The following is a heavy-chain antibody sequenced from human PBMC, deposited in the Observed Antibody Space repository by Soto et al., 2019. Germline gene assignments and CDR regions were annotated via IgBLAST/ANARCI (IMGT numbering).Heavy chain of an antibody. D-gene: IGHD3-10*01. CDR2: IYWNDDK. CDR3: THTGSYGSGPNGGECYFDC. CDR1: GFSLSTSGVG. Sequence: QITLKESGPTLVKPTQTLTLTCTFSGFSLSTSGVGVGWIRQPPGKALEWLALIYWNDDKRYSPSLRSRLTITKENXXNXVXXKMNNMDPVDTGTYYCTHTGSYGSGPNGGECYFDCWGQGTLVTVSS. J-gene: IGHJ4*02. V-gene: IGHV2-5*01.